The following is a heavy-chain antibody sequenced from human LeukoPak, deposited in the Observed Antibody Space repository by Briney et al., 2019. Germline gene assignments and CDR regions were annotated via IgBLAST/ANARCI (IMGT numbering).Heavy chain of an antibody. V-gene: IGHV1-2*07. J-gene: IGHJ4*02. CDR3: ARDNSMTEFDY. Sequence: ASVTVSCTASGYSFIYYYLHWVREAPGQGREGMGWINPKNGGTYYVHNFQGRVTMTRYTSISTVYLEVSRLTSDDTAMYYCARDNSMTEFDYWGQGTLVTVSS. CDR2: INPKNGGT. CDR1: GYSFIYYY.